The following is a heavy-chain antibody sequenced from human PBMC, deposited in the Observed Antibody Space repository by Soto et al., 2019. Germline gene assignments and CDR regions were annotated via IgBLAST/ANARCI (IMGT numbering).Heavy chain of an antibody. CDR2: ISYDGGQK. CDR3: ANQGVQWLPGEH. J-gene: IGHJ4*02. D-gene: IGHD6-19*01. V-gene: IGHV3-30*18. CDR1: GLTFSRSG. Sequence: QVQLVESGGGVVQPGRSLRLSCEASGLTFSRSGMHWVRQAPGKGLEWVAVISYDGGQKYYADSMKGRLTISRDNSKNTLYLQMNSLRVEDTAVYYCANQGVQWLPGEHWGQGTLVTVSS.